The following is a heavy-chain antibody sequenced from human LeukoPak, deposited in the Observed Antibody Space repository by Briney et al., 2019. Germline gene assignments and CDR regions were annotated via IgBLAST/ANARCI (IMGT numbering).Heavy chain of an antibody. J-gene: IGHJ2*01. CDR3: ARGYCTNGVCYNWYFDL. Sequence: SETLSLTCAVYGGSFSGFYWTWIRQPAGKGLEWIGRIYTSGSTNYNPSLKSRVTMSVDTSKNQFSLKLSSVTAADTAVYYCARGYCTNGVCYNWYFDLWGRGTLVTVSS. D-gene: IGHD2-8*01. CDR2: IYTSGST. V-gene: IGHV4-59*10. CDR1: GGSFSGFY.